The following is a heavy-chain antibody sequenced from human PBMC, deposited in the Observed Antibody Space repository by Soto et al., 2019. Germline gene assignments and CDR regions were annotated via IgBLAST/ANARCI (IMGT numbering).Heavy chain of an antibody. D-gene: IGHD3-10*01. J-gene: IGHJ4*02. CDR1: GFTFSSYG. CDR3: AKDFALTRGVIDY. CDR2: XSXDGSXK. V-gene: IGHV3-30*18. Sequence: PGGSLRLSCAASGFTFSSYGMDWVRQAPGKGLEXVAXXSXDGSXKXXAXXXKGRFTISRDNSKNTLYLQMNSLRAEDTAVYYCAKDFALTRGVIDYWGQGTLVTVSS.